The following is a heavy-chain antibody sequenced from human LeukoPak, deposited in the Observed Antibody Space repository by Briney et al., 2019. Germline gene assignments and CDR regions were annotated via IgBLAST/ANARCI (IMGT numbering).Heavy chain of an antibody. J-gene: IGHJ4*01. V-gene: IGHV4-38-2*02. CDR1: GGSISSYY. CDR2: IYHSGST. D-gene: IGHD3-22*01. CDR3: ARADYYDSSGYHGRFDY. Sequence: SETLSLTCTVSGGSISSYYWGWIRQPPGKGLEWIGSIYHSGSTYYNPSLKSRVTTSVDTSKNQFSLKLSSVTAADTAVYYCARADYYDSSGYHGRFDYWGHGTLVTVSS.